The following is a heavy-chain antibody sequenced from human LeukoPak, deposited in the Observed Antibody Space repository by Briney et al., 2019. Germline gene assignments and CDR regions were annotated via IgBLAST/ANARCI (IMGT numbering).Heavy chain of an antibody. CDR3: ARAYSSSWSPLGY. CDR2: IIPILGIA. CDR1: GGTFSSYT. Sequence: SVKVSCKASGGTFSSYTISWVRQAPGQGLEWMGRIIPILGIANYAQKFQGRVTITANKSTSTAYMELSSLRSEDTAVYYCARAYSSSWSPLGYWGQGTLVTVSS. J-gene: IGHJ4*02. D-gene: IGHD6-13*01. V-gene: IGHV1-69*02.